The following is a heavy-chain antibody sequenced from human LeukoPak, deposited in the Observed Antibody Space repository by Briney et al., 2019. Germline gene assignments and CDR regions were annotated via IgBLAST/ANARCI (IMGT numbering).Heavy chain of an antibody. CDR1: GGSISSNSYY. V-gene: IGHV4-39*01. Sequence: PSETLPLTCTVSGGSISSNSYYWGWIRQPPGKGLEWIGSIYYSGSTYYNPSLKSRVTISVDTSKNQFSLKLSSVTAADTAAYYCARQTYYYDSSGYPWGQGTLVTVSS. CDR2: IYYSGST. J-gene: IGHJ4*02. CDR3: ARQTYYYDSSGYP. D-gene: IGHD3-22*01.